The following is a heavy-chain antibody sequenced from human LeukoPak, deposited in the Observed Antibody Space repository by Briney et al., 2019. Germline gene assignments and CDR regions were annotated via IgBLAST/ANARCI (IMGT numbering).Heavy chain of an antibody. CDR3: ATDLKKGDSGCFDY. D-gene: IGHD3-22*01. V-gene: IGHV7-4-1*02. CDR1: GYTFTSSA. J-gene: IGHJ4*02. Sequence: ASVRVSCKASGYTFTSSALNWVRQAPGQGVEWMGWINTNTGNPTYAQGFTGRFVFSLDTSVSTAYLHISSLEAEDTAIYYCATDLKKGDSGCFDYWGQGTLVTVSS. CDR2: INTNTGNP.